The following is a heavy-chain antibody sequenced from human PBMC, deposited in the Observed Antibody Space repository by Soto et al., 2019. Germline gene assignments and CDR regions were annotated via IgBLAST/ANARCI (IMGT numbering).Heavy chain of an antibody. V-gene: IGHV3-23*01. Sequence: EVQLLESGGGLVQPGGSLRLSCAASGFTFSSYAMNWVRQAPGKGLEWVSGISGSGGSTYYADSVTGRFTISRDNSTNTVYLQMNSLRADDTAVFYCAKDLFHGDGGQRTLVTVSS. J-gene: IGHJ4*02. CDR1: GFTFSSYA. CDR2: ISGSGGST. CDR3: AKDLFHGD. D-gene: IGHD4-17*01.